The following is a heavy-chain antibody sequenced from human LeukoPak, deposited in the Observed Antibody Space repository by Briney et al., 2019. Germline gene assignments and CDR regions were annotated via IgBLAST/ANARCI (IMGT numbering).Heavy chain of an antibody. J-gene: IGHJ4*02. V-gene: IGHV3-23*01. CDR1: GFTFSSYA. D-gene: IGHD2-15*01. CDR2: ISGTGGST. CDR3: AKRYLPIVVVVAATFDY. Sequence: GGSLRLSCAASGFTFSSYAMNWVRQAPGKGLEWVSVISGTGGSTYYADSVKGRFTISRDNSKNTLYLQMNSLRAEDTAVYYCAKRYLPIVVVVAATFDYWGQGTLVTVSS.